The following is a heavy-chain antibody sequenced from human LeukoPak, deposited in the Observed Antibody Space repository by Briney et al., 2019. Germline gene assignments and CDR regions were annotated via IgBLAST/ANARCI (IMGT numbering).Heavy chain of an antibody. CDR1: DGSISTYY. CDR3: ATELLGNHYSSSSANWFDP. CDR2: IYYSGTT. Sequence: SETLSLTCTVSDGSISTYYWNWIRQPPGKGLEWIGYIYYSGTTNYNPSLKSRVSMSVDTSKNQFSLKLSSVTAADTAVYYCATELLGNHYSSSSANWFDPWGQGTLVTVSS. J-gene: IGHJ5*02. D-gene: IGHD6-6*01. V-gene: IGHV4-59*12.